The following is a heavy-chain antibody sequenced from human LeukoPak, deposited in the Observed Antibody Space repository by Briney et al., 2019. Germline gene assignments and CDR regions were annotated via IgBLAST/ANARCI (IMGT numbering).Heavy chain of an antibody. CDR2: IYYSGDT. CDR3: ARGSAAAGPTHNWFGP. D-gene: IGHD6-13*01. V-gene: IGHV4-39*01. J-gene: IGHJ5*02. Sequence: SGTLSLTCSVSGGSISSSSNYWGWIRQPPGKGLEWIGSIYYSGDTYYNPSLRSRVIISVDTSKKQFSLKLTSVTAAHTAVYYCARGSAAAGPTHNWFGPWGQGTLVTVPS. CDR1: GGSISSSSNY.